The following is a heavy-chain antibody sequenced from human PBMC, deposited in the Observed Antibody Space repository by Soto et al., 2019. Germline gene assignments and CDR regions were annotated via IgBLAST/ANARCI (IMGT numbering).Heavy chain of an antibody. J-gene: IGHJ4*02. D-gene: IGHD6-19*01. CDR3: ARDRGWSLFDY. V-gene: IGHV3-74*01. CDR1: GFTFSTYW. CDR2: TNSDGSDT. Sequence: EVQLVESGGGLVQPGGSLRLSCAASGFTFSTYWMYWVRKAPGKGLVWVSRTNSDGSDTSYADSVKGRFTISRDNAKNTLYLQMNSLRAEDTAVYYCARDRGWSLFDYWGQGTLVTVSS.